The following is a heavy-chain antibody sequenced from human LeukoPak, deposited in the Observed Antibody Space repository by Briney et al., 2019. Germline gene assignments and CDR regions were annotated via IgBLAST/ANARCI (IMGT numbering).Heavy chain of an antibody. J-gene: IGHJ4*02. CDR3: VRDPDALDF. D-gene: IGHD2-2*01. V-gene: IGHV3-7*01. CDR2: IKEDGSEK. CDR1: GSTYSSYW. Sequence: GGSLRLSCAASGSTYSSYWMSWVRQDPGKGLEWVANIKEDGSEKNYVDSVKGRFTISRDNAKNSLYLQMDSLRAEDTAVYYCVRDPDALDFWGQGTLVTVSS.